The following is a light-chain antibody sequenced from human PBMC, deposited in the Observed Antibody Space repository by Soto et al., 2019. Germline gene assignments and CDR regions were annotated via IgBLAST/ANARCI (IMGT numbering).Light chain of an antibody. V-gene: IGLV2-23*02. Sequence: QSALTQPASVSGSHGQSIPISCTGTSSDIGSYDLVSWYQQHPGTAPKLIIYEVTKRPSGVSTRFSGSKSGNTASLTISGLQAVDEADYYCCSFADFTYVFGTGTKLTVL. CDR1: SSDIGSYDL. CDR3: CSFADFTYV. J-gene: IGLJ1*01. CDR2: EVT.